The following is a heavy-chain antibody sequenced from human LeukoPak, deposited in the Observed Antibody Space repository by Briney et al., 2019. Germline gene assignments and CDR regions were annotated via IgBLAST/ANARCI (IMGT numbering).Heavy chain of an antibody. D-gene: IGHD2-2*02. Sequence: GGSLRLSCAASGFTFNKYAMSWVRQAPGRGLEWVSAISGSGGSTYYADSVKGRFTISRDNSKNTLYLQMNSLRAEDTAVYYCARVLALRYCSSTSCYTRDYYYYYMDVWGKGTTVTVSS. CDR1: GFTFNKYA. J-gene: IGHJ6*03. CDR3: ARVLALRYCSSTSCYTRDYYYYYMDV. CDR2: ISGSGGST. V-gene: IGHV3-23*01.